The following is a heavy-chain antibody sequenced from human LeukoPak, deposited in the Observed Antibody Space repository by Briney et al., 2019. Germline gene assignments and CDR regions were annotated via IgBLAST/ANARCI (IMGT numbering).Heavy chain of an antibody. J-gene: IGHJ3*02. CDR2: ISSSSRYI. V-gene: IGHV3-21*01. CDR3: AREYCSSTSCYSRAFDI. CDR1: GFTFSSYS. D-gene: IGHD2-2*01. Sequence: GGSLRLSCAASGFTFSSYSMNWVRQAPGKGLEWVSSISSSSRYIYYADSVKGRFTISRDNAKNSLYLQMNSLRAEDTAVYYCAREYCSSTSCYSRAFDIWGQGTTVTVSS.